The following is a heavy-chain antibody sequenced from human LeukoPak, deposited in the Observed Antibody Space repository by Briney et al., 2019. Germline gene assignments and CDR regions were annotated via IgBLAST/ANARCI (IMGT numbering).Heavy chain of an antibody. CDR1: GFTFSIYA. Sequence: GGSLRLSCAASGFTFSIYAMSWVRQAPGKGLECVSGISGSSSHTLDADSVRGRFIISRDNTRNTLYLHMNSLRAEDTALYYCAKEGDYSNAAPEWGFDSWGQGTLVTVSS. CDR2: ISGSSSHT. CDR3: AKEGDYSNAAPEWGFDS. D-gene: IGHD4-17*01. V-gene: IGHV3-23*01. J-gene: IGHJ4*02.